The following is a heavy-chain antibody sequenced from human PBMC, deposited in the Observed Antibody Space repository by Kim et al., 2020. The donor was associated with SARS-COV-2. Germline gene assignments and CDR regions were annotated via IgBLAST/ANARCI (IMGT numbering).Heavy chain of an antibody. D-gene: IGHD3-22*01. CDR3: AREPPYYYDSSGYYYSYFDY. V-gene: IGHV4-4*07. Sequence: SETLSLTCTVSGGSISSYYWSWIRQPAGKGLEWIGRIYTSGSTNYNPSLKSRVTMSVDTSKNQFSLKLSSVTAADTAVYYCAREPPYYYDSSGYYYSYFDYWGQGTLVTVSS. CDR2: IYTSGST. J-gene: IGHJ4*02. CDR1: GGSISSYY.